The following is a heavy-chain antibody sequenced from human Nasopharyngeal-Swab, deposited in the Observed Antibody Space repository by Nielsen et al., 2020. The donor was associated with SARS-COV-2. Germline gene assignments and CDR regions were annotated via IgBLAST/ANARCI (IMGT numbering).Heavy chain of an antibody. D-gene: IGHD4-11*01. Sequence: GGSLRLSCAASGFTFSSYEMNWVRQAPGKGLEWVSYISSSGSTIYYADSVKGRFTISRDNAKNSLYLQMNSLRAEDTAVYYCAKDGAAVGDDYSNYSDWFDPWGQGTLVTVSS. CDR2: ISSSGSTI. CDR3: AKDGAAVGDDYSNYSDWFDP. V-gene: IGHV3-48*03. CDR1: GFTFSSYE. J-gene: IGHJ5*02.